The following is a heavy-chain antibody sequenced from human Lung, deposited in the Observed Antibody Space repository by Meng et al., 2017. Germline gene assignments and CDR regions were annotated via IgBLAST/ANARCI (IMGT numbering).Heavy chain of an antibody. CDR2: IYNSGST. CDR3: ARGQKGYFDL. Sequence: QGQLQESGPGLVKPSQTLSLTCTVSGGSISSSNYYWSWIRQLPGKGLEWSGHIYNSGSTYYNPSLKSRITISVDTSKNQFSLKLSSVTAADTAVYYCARGQKGYFDLWGRGTLVTVSS. V-gene: IGHV4-30-4*01. CDR1: GGSISSSNYY. J-gene: IGHJ2*01.